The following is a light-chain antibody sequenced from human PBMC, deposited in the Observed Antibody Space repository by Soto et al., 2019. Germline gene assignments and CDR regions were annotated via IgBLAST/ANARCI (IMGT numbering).Light chain of an antibody. CDR2: GAS. V-gene: IGKV3-20*01. CDR3: QHYGSSHWT. CDR1: QSVSSSY. J-gene: IGKJ1*01. Sequence: EIVLTQSPGTLSLSPGERATLSCRASQSVSSSYLAWYQQKPGQAPRLLIYGASSRATGIPDRFSGSGSGTDFTLPISRLEREVFAVYYCQHYGSSHWTFAQGPRWTS.